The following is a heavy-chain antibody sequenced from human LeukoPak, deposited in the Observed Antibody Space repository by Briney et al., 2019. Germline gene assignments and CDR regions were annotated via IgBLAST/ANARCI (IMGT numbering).Heavy chain of an antibody. Sequence: PGGSLRLSCAASGFTFSDYYMSWIRQAPGRGLEWVSYISSSGSTIYYADSVKGRFTISRDNAKNSLYLQMNSLRAEDTAVYYCARAKLQYSSSWTDWGQGTLVTVSS. CDR1: GFTFSDYY. D-gene: IGHD6-13*01. CDR2: ISSSGSTI. V-gene: IGHV3-11*01. CDR3: ARAKLQYSSSWTD. J-gene: IGHJ4*02.